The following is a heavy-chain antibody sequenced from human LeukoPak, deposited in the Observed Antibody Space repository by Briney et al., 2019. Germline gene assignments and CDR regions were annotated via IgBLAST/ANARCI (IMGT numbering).Heavy chain of an antibody. D-gene: IGHD4-17*01. CDR3: ARAPSGDLLDY. V-gene: IGHV4-59*01. Sequence: PSETLSLTCTVSGGSISSYYWSWIRQPPGKGLEWIGYIYYSGSTNYNPSLKSRVTISVDTSKNQFSLKLSSVTAADTAVYYCARAPSGDLLDYWGQGTLVTVSS. CDR1: GGSISSYY. J-gene: IGHJ4*02. CDR2: IYYSGST.